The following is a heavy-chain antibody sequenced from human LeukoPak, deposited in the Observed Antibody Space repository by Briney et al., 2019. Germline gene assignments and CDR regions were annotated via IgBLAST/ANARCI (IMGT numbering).Heavy chain of an antibody. CDR2: ISDSGGRT. V-gene: IGHV3-23*01. CDR3: ARDVVPYYDFWLDY. Sequence: GGSLRLSCAASGFTFSSYAMNWVRQAPGKGLEWVSGISDSGGRTYYADSVKGRFTISRDNSRNTLYLQMNSLRAEDTAVYYCARDVVPYYDFWLDYWGQGTLVTVSS. CDR1: GFTFSSYA. J-gene: IGHJ4*02. D-gene: IGHD3-3*01.